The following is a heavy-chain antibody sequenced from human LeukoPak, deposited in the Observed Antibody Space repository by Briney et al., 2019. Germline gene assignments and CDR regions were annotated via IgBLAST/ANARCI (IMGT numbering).Heavy chain of an antibody. Sequence: SETLSLTCTVSGGSISSGGYYWSWIRQHPGKGLEWIGYIYYSGSTYYNPSLKSRVTISVDTSKNQFSLKLSSVTAADTAVYYCAREGGAPGGDYYYYMDVWGKGTTVTVSS. CDR1: GGSISSGGYY. V-gene: IGHV4-31*03. D-gene: IGHD3-16*01. CDR2: IYYSGST. CDR3: AREGGAPGGDYYYYMDV. J-gene: IGHJ6*03.